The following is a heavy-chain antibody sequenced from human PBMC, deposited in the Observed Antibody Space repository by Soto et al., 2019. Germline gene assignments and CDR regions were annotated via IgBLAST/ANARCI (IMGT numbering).Heavy chain of an antibody. D-gene: IGHD3-3*01. CDR2: INPSGGST. CDR3: ARGPLAYDFWSGYSYGAFDI. CDR1: GYTFTSYY. Sequence: ASVKVSCKASGYTFTSYYMHWVRQAPGQGLEWMGIINPSGGSTSYAQKFQGRVTMTRDTSTSTVYMELSSLRSEDTAVYYCARGPLAYDFWSGYSYGAFDIWGQGTMVTVSS. J-gene: IGHJ3*02. V-gene: IGHV1-46*01.